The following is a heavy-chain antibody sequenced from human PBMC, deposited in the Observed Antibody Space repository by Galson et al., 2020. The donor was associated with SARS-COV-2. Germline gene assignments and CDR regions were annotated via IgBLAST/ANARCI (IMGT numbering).Heavy chain of an antibody. CDR2: IYTSGIT. CDR3: AGEDSQQWVVRGEFDS. Sequence: SETLSLTCTVSGASISTYYWSWIRQPAGKGLEWIGRIYTSGITNYNPSLKSRVTMSLDTSKNQFSLKLTSVTAADTAIYDCAGEDSQQWVVRGEFDSGGEGTRVTVSS. D-gene: IGHD6-19*01. J-gene: IGHJ4*02. V-gene: IGHV4-4*07. CDR1: GASISTYY.